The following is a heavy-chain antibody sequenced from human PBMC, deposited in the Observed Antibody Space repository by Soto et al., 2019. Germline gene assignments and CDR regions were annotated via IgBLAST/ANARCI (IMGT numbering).Heavy chain of an antibody. Sequence: GGALRLSCAASGLTFWLYGMHWVCQAPGKGLEWVAVLSNDGTNKYYADSVKGRFTISRDNSKNTVYLQMNSLRGEDTAVYYCAKDRGSSVDYLGMDVWGQGTTGTVSS. J-gene: IGHJ6*02. D-gene: IGHD3-10*01. CDR2: LSNDGTNK. CDR3: AKDRGSSVDYLGMDV. V-gene: IGHV3-30*18. CDR1: GLTFWLYG.